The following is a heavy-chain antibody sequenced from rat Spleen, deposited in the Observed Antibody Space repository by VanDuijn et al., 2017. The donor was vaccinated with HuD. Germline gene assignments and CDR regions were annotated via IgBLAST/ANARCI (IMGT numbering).Heavy chain of an antibody. V-gene: IGHV5S13*01. CDR2: ISSGGGNT. Sequence: EVQLVESGGGLVQPGRSLKLSCAASGFTFSNYGMSWVRQAPTKGLEWVASISSGGGNTYYRDSVKGRFTISRDNAENTVYLQMNSLRSEDTATYYCAKDRDYGPDYWGQGVMVTVSS. CDR1: GFTFSNYG. J-gene: IGHJ2*01. CDR3: AKDRDYGPDY. D-gene: IGHD1-11*01.